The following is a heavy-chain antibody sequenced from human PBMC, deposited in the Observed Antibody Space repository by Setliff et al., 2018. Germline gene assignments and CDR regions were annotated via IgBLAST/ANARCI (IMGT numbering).Heavy chain of an antibody. V-gene: IGHV3-30*02. CDR1: GFTFSSYG. Sequence: PGGSLRLSCAASGFTFSSYGMHWVRQAPGKGLEWVAFIRYDGSNKDYADSVKGRFTISRDNAKNSLYLQMNSLRAEDTAVYYCARAGLPYAADVWGQGTKVTVSS. CDR3: ARAGLPYAADV. J-gene: IGHJ3*01. D-gene: IGHD2-21*02. CDR2: IRYDGSNK.